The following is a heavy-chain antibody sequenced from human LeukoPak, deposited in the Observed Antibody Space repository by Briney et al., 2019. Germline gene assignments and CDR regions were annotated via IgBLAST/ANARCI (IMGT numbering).Heavy chain of an antibody. CDR2: INHSGST. D-gene: IGHD3-22*01. CDR1: GGSFSGYY. V-gene: IGHV4-34*01. J-gene: IGHJ4*02. Sequence: SETLSLTCAVYGGSFSGYYWSWIRQPPGKGLEWIGEINHSGSTNYNPSLKSRVTISVDTSKNQFSLKLSSVTAADTAVYYCARQVYYYDRSPPEYYFDYWGQGTLVTVSS. CDR3: ARQVYYYDRSPPEYYFDY.